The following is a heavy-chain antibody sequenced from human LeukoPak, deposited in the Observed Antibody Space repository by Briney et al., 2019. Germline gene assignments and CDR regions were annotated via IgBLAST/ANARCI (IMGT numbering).Heavy chain of an antibody. CDR3: ARHNLDSSSWMSLIPYFDY. CDR1: GGSISSYY. CDR2: IYTSGST. V-gene: IGHV4-4*07. Sequence: SETLSLTCTVSGGSISSYYSSWIRQPAGKGLEWIWRIYTSGSTNYNPSLKSRVTMSLDTSKNQFSLKLSSVTAADTPAYYCARHNLDSSSWMSLIPYFDYWGQGTLVTVSS. J-gene: IGHJ4*02. D-gene: IGHD6-13*01.